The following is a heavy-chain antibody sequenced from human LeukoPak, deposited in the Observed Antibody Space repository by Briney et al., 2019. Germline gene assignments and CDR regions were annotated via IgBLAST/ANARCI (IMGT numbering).Heavy chain of an antibody. Sequence: GGSLRLSCAASGFTFSSYAMSWVRQAPGKGVEWVSSISGSGGSTYYADSVKGRFTISRDNSKNTLYLQMNSMRAEDTAVYYCARIPPPDYYDSSGSDYWGQGTLVTVSS. CDR1: GFTFSSYA. CDR2: ISGSGGST. CDR3: ARIPPPDYYDSSGSDY. D-gene: IGHD3-22*01. V-gene: IGHV3-23*01. J-gene: IGHJ4*02.